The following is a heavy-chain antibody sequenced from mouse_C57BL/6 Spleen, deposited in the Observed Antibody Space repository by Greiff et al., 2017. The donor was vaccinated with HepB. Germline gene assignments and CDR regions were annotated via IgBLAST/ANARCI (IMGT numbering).Heavy chain of an antibody. J-gene: IGHJ4*01. V-gene: IGHV2-2*01. CDR3: ARNLCDYGEYYAMDY. CDR2: IWSGGST. D-gene: IGHD2-4*01. CDR1: GFSLTSYG. Sequence: VQLQESGPGLVQPSQSLSITCTVSGFSLTSYGVHWVRQSPGKGLEWLGVIWSGGSTDDNAAFISRLSISKDNSKSQVFFKMNSLQADDTAIYYCARNLCDYGEYYAMDYWGQGTSVTVSS.